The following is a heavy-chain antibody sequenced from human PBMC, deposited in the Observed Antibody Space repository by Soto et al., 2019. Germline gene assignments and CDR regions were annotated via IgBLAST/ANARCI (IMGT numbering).Heavy chain of an antibody. J-gene: IGHJ4*02. CDR2: IRFDGSNE. V-gene: IGHV3-33*01. CDR3: ARDGIGGTVFRGYLDY. D-gene: IGHD1-7*01. CDR1: GGIFHGYG. Sequence: GGSLRLSCAVPGGIFHGYGMHWVRQAPGKGLEWVAIIRFDGSNEKYADSVKGRFTISRDNSKNTLYLQMNTLGAEDTAVYYCARDGIGGTVFRGYLDYWGRGTVVTVSS.